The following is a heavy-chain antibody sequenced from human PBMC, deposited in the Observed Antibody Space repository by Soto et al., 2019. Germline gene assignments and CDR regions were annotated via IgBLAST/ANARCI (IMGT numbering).Heavy chain of an antibody. Sequence: QVQLVQSGAEVKKPGSSVKVSCKASGGTFSSNAISWVRQAPGQGLEWMGGIIPIYASPNYAQNFQGIVTVTADKATSTAYLELSRLKFADSAIYYCAVTVTGSRSPLAHWGRGTLVIVSS. CDR2: IIPIYASP. J-gene: IGHJ4*02. CDR3: AVTVTGSRSPLAH. D-gene: IGHD3-9*01. V-gene: IGHV1-69*06. CDR1: GGTFSSNA.